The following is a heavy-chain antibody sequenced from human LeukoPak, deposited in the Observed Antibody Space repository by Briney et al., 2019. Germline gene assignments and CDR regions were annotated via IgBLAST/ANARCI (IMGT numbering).Heavy chain of an antibody. CDR3: ARVRSQYGYFDY. J-gene: IGHJ4*02. Sequence: GGSPRLSCAASGFTFSSYAMSWVRQAPGKGLEWVSAISGSGGSTYYADSVKGRFTISRDNSKNTLYLQMNSLRAEDTAVYYCARVRSQYGYFDYWGQGTLVTVSS. CDR2: ISGSGGST. D-gene: IGHD2-8*01. CDR1: GFTFSSYA. V-gene: IGHV3-23*01.